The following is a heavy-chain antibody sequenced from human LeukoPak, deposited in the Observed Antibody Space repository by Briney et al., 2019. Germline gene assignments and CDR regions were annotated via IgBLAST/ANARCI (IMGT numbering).Heavy chain of an antibody. J-gene: IGHJ4*02. CDR1: GFTFGDYA. CDR3: TRWDGTKIYC. Sequence: GGSLRLSCTASGFTFGDYAVSWFRQAPGKGLEWIGFIRSQIYGGTPEYAASVKGRFTISRNDSKSIASLHMDSLKTEDTAVYYCTRWDGTKIYCWGQGTPVTVS. CDR2: IRSQIYGGTP. V-gene: IGHV3-49*03. D-gene: IGHD1-26*01.